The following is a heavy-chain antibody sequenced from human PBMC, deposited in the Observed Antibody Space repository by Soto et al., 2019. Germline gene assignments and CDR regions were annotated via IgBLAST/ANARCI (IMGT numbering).Heavy chain of an antibody. CDR2: IIPILGIA. J-gene: IGHJ6*03. CDR3: AWDGSGSYQRYYMDV. D-gene: IGHD3-10*01. Sequence: ASVKVSCKASGGTFSSYTISWVRQAPGQGLEWMGRIIPILGIANYAQKFQGRVTITADKSTSTAYMELSSLRSEDTAVYYCAWDGSGSYQRYYMDVWGKGTTVTVSS. V-gene: IGHV1-69*02. CDR1: GGTFSSYT.